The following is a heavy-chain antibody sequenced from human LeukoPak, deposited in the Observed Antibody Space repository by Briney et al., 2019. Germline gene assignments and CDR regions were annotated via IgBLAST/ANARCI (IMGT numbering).Heavy chain of an antibody. J-gene: IGHJ4*02. V-gene: IGHV4-39*01. D-gene: IGHD6-19*01. CDR3: ASLAVAGLSEGY. Sequence: SETLSLTCTVSGGSISSDSYYWAWIRQPPGKGLEWIASIYYSGSTYYNPSLKSRVTISVDTSRNQFSLKLNSVTAADTAVYFCASLAVAGLSEGYWGQGTLVIVSS. CDR2: IYYSGST. CDR1: GGSISSDSYY.